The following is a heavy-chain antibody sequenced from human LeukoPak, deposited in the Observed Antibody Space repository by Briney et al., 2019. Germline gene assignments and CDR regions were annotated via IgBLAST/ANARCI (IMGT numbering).Heavy chain of an antibody. CDR2: ISFDGTDA. J-gene: IGHJ4*02. CDR3: ARDLFPSTTAYFDY. CDR1: GFTFSSYA. D-gene: IGHD4-11*01. Sequence: GGSLRLSCAASGFTFSSYAIHWVRQAPGKGLEWVAVISFDGTDAFYADSVKGRFTISRDDAKNSLYLQMNSLRAEDTAVYYCARDLFPSTTAYFDYWGQGTLVTVSS. V-gene: IGHV3-30*04.